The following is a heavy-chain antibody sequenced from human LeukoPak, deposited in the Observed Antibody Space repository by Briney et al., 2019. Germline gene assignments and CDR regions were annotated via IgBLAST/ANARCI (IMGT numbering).Heavy chain of an antibody. D-gene: IGHD6-19*01. CDR2: IYHSGST. CDR1: GYSISSGYY. J-gene: IGHJ4*02. CDR3: ARSSVAVNSYYFDY. Sequence: VKPSETLSLTCAVSGYSISSGYYWGWIRQPPGKGLEWIGSIYHSGSTYYNPSLKNRVTISVDTSKNQFSLKLSSVTAADTAVYYCARSSVAVNSYYFDYWGQGTLVTVSS. V-gene: IGHV4-38-2*01.